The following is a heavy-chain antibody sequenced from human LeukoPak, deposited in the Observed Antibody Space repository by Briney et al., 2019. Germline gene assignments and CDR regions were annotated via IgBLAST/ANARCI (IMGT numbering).Heavy chain of an antibody. CDR3: ARGGYSSSSGSDAFDI. CDR1: GGSISSYY. CDR2: IYYSGGT. V-gene: IGHV4-59*08. J-gene: IGHJ3*02. D-gene: IGHD6-6*01. Sequence: PSETLSLTCTVSGGSISSYYWSWIRQSPGKGLEWIGYIYYSGGTNYNPSLKSRVTISVDTSKNQFSLKLSSVTAADTAVYYCARGGYSSSSGSDAFDIWGQGTMVTVSS.